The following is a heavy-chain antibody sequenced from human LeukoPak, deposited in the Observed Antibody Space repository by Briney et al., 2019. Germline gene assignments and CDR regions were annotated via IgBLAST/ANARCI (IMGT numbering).Heavy chain of an antibody. CDR1: GFTFSGSA. Sequence: EGSLRLSCAASGFTFSGSAMHWVRQASGKGLEWVGRIRSKANSYATAYAASVKGRFTISRDDSKNTAYLQMNSLKTEDTAVYYCTGYYYDSSGYYSDADYYMDVWGKGTTVTVSS. CDR2: IRSKANSYAT. V-gene: IGHV3-73*01. D-gene: IGHD3-22*01. J-gene: IGHJ6*03. CDR3: TGYYYDSSGYYSDADYYMDV.